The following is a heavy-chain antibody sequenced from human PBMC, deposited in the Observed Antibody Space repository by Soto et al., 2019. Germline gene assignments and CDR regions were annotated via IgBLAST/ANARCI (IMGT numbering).Heavy chain of an antibody. Sequence: SETLSLTCTVSGGSISSGDYYWSWIRQPPGKGLEWIGYIYYSGSTYYNPSLKSRVTISVDTSKNQFSLQLSSVTAADTAVYYCSRVGFMNKYYYYYYGMDVWVQGTTVTVSS. CDR3: SRVGFMNKYYYYYYGMDV. J-gene: IGHJ6*02. CDR1: GGSISSGDYY. D-gene: IGHD3-16*01. CDR2: IYYSGST. V-gene: IGHV4-30-4*01.